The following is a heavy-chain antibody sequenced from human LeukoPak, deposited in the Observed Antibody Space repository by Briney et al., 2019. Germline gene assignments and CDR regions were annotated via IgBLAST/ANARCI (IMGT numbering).Heavy chain of an antibody. CDR1: GFTFSSYE. V-gene: IGHV3-48*03. CDR2: TNSSESTI. D-gene: IGHD3-10*01. J-gene: IGHJ6*04. CDR3: ARGRGSGTYYTRGYYMDV. Sequence: GGSLRLSCAASGFTFSSYEMNWVRQGPGKGLEWVSYTNSSESTIYYADSVKGRFTISRDNGKNSLYLQMNSLRAEDTAVYYCARGRGSGTYYTRGYYMDVWGKGTTVTISS.